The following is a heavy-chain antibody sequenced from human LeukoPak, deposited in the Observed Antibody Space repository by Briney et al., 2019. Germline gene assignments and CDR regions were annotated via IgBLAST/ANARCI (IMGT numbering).Heavy chain of an antibody. D-gene: IGHD1-1*01. V-gene: IGHV4-34*01. J-gene: IGHJ5*02. CDR1: GGSFSGYY. Sequence: PSETLSLTCAVYGGSFSGYYWSWIRQPPGKGLEWIGEINHSGSTNYNPSLKSRVTISVDTSKNQFSLNLSSVTAADTAIYYCAREGGPQSLRGTFDPWGQGALVTVSS. CDR2: INHSGST. CDR3: AREGGPQSLRGTFDP.